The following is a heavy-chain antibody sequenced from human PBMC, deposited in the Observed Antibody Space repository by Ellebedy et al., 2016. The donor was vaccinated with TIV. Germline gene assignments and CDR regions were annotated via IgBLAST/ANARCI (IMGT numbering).Heavy chain of an antibody. Sequence: GESLKISCAASGFTFSSYGMHWVRQAPGKGPEWVAFIRYDGSNKYYADSVKGRFTISRDNSKNTLYLQMNSLRAEDTAVYYCAREGAGDFYYYGMDVWGQGTTVTVSS. CDR1: GFTFSSYG. CDR2: IRYDGSNK. V-gene: IGHV3-30*02. D-gene: IGHD3-10*01. J-gene: IGHJ6*02. CDR3: AREGAGDFYYYGMDV.